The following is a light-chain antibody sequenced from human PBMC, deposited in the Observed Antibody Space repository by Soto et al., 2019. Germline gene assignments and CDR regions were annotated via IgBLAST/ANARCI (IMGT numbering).Light chain of an antibody. CDR1: SSNIGNNY. Sequence: QSVLTQPPSVSAAPGQKVTTSCSGSSSNIGNNYVSWYQHLPRTAPKLLIYENNKRPSGIPDRFSSSRSGTSATLGITGLQTGDEADYYCGTWDSSLSVDVFGTGTKVTV. CDR3: GTWDSSLSVDV. J-gene: IGLJ1*01. CDR2: ENN. V-gene: IGLV1-51*02.